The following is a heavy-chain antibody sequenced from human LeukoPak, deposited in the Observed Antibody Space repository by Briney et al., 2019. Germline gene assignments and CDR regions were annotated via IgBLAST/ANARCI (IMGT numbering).Heavy chain of an antibody. V-gene: IGHV4-39*01. CDR2: IYYSGST. CDR1: GGSISSSSYY. Sequence: KPSETLSLTCTVSGGSISSSSYYWGWIRQPPGKGLEWIGSIYYSGSTYYNPSLKSRVTISVDTSKNQFSLKLSSVTAADTAVYYCARVRYSYGSYYYYYYMDVWGKGTTVTISS. CDR3: ARVRYSYGSYYYYYYMDV. D-gene: IGHD5-18*01. J-gene: IGHJ6*03.